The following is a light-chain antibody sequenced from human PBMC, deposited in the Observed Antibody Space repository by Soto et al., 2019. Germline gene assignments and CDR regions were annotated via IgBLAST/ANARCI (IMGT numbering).Light chain of an antibody. CDR1: SSDVGGYNY. V-gene: IGLV2-14*01. Sequence: QSALTQPASVSGSPGQSITISCTGTSSDVGGYNYVSWYQQHPGKAPKLMIYDVSNRPSGVPNRFSGSKSGNTASLTISGLQDEDEADYYCSSYTSSSTLLYVFGTGTKVTVL. CDR3: SSYTSSSTLLYV. CDR2: DVS. J-gene: IGLJ1*01.